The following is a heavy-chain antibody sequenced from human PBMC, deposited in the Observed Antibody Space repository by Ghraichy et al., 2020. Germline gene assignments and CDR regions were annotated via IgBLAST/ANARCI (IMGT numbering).Heavy chain of an antibody. CDR3: ARDRPRAAPPPYGLYV. Sequence: SETLSLTCSISGGSITDYHWTWIRQPAGKGLEWIGRFYPSGTTNYNPSLKSRVAISGDTSQNQFSLKLTSVTAADTAVYYCARDRPRAAPPPYGLYVWGQLTPVTLSS. CDR2: FYPSGTT. CDR1: GGSITDYH. D-gene: IGHD5-24*01. V-gene: IGHV4-4*07. J-gene: IGHJ6*02.